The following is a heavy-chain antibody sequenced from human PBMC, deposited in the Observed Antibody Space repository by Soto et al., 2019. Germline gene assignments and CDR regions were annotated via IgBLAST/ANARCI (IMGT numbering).Heavy chain of an antibody. V-gene: IGHV4-30-4*01. J-gene: IGHJ5*02. CDR2: IYYSGST. D-gene: IGHD2-2*01. CDR3: ARDLGHPASRFDP. Sequence: SETLSLTCTVSGGSITSGDYYWSWLRQRPGKGWEWFGYIYYSGSTYYNPSLKSRVTISVDTSKNQFSLKLSSVTAADTAVYYCARDLGHPASRFDPWGQGTLVTVSS. CDR1: GGSITSGDYY.